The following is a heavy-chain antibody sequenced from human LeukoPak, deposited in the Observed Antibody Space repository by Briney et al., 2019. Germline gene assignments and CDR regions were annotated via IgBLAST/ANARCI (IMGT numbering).Heavy chain of an antibody. V-gene: IGHV1-2*02. CDR3: ARAPVIVVVPAAIRGIYWFDP. D-gene: IGHD2-2*01. CDR1: GYTFTGYY. Sequence: ASVKVSCKASGYTFTGYYMHWVRQAPGQGLEWMGWINPNSGGTNYAQEFQGRVTMTRDTSISTAYMELSRLRSDDTAVYYCARAPVIVVVPAAIRGIYWFDPWGQGTLVTVSS. J-gene: IGHJ5*02. CDR2: INPNSGGT.